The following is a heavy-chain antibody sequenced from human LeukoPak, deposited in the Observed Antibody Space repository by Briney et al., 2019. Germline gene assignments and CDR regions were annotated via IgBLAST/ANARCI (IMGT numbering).Heavy chain of an antibody. CDR2: ISYDGSNK. CDR1: GFTFSSYG. Sequence: PGGSLRLSCAASGFTFSSYGMHWVRQAPGKGLEWVAVISYDGSNKYYADSVKGRFTISRDNSKNTLYLQMNSLRAEDTAVYFCAPTPSGSSGWNYYFDYWGQGTLVTVSS. CDR3: APTPSGSSGWNYYFDY. V-gene: IGHV3-30*03. D-gene: IGHD6-19*01. J-gene: IGHJ4*02.